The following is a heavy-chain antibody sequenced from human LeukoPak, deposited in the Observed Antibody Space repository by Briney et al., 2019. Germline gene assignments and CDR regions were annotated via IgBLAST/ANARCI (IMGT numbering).Heavy chain of an antibody. J-gene: IGHJ4*02. CDR2: ISYDGSNK. Sequence: GGSLRLSCAASGFTFSSYAMSWVRQAPGKGLEWVAVISYDGSNKYYADSVKGRFTISRDNSKNTLYLQMNSLRAEDTAVYYCARESSISDFWSGYYTPYYFDYWGQGTLVTVSS. CDR1: GFTFSSYA. CDR3: ARESSISDFWSGYYTPYYFDY. D-gene: IGHD3-3*01. V-gene: IGHV3-30-3*01.